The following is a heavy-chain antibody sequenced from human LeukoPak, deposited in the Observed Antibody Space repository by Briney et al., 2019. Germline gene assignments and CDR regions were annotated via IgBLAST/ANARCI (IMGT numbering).Heavy chain of an antibody. D-gene: IGHD2-15*01. J-gene: IGHJ6*02. CDR1: GYTFTGYY. Sequence: GASVKVSCKASGYTFTGYYMHWVRQAPGQGLEWMGWINPNSGGTNYAQKFQGRVTMTRDTSISTAYMELSRLRSDDTAVYYCASTPRDIVVVVAATLYYYSGMDVWGQGTTVTVSS. CDR3: ASTPRDIVVVVAATLYYYSGMDV. CDR2: INPNSGGT. V-gene: IGHV1-2*02.